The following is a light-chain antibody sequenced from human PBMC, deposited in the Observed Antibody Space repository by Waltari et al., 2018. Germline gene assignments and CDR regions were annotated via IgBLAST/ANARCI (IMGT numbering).Light chain of an antibody. J-gene: IGLJ3*02. V-gene: IGLV7-46*01. CDR3: LLSFYDIRA. Sequence: QAEVTQEPSLTVSPGGTVTLTCGSCTGAVTSTHHPYWFLQKPGQVPRTLIYDTDNKHAWTPARFSGSLLGGKAALTLSGAQPEDEAVYYCLLSFYDIRAFGGGTKLTVL. CDR1: TGAVTSTHH. CDR2: DTD.